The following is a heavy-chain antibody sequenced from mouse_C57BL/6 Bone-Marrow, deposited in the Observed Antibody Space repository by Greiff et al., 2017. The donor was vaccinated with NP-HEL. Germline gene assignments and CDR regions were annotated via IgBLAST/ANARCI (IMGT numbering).Heavy chain of an antibody. CDR3: ARWGTTVPYYYAMDY. CDR1: GYTFTSYW. Sequence: QVQLQQSGAELVKPGASVKLSCKASGYTFTSYWMHWVKQRPGQGLEWIGMIHPNSGSTNYNEKFKSKATLTVDKSSSTAYMQLSSLTSADSAVYYCARWGTTVPYYYAMDYWGQGTSVTVSS. D-gene: IGHD1-1*01. J-gene: IGHJ4*01. CDR2: IHPNSGST. V-gene: IGHV1-64*01.